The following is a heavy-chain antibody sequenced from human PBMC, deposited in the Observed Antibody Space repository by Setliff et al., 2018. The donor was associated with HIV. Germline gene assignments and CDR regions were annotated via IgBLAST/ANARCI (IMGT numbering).Heavy chain of an antibody. D-gene: IGHD3-22*01. Sequence: PSETLSLTCSVSGDSFTGYYWNWIRQSAGKGLEWIGYIYYSGNTYYSPSLKSRLTISVDTSKNQFSLKLRSVTVADTAMYYCARADYDTRGVAEYFHRWGQGTQVTVSS. J-gene: IGHJ1*01. CDR1: GDSFTGYY. V-gene: IGHV4-59*06. CDR2: IYYSGNT. CDR3: ARADYDTRGVAEYFHR.